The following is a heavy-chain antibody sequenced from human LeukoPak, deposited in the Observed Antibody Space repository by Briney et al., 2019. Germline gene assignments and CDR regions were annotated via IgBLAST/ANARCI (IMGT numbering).Heavy chain of an antibody. J-gene: IGHJ6*02. CDR1: GFTFSSYS. D-gene: IGHD3-16*01. Sequence: GSLRLSCAASGFTFSSYSMNWVRQAPGKGLEWVSSISSSSSYIYYADSVKGRFTISRDNAKNSLYLQMNSLRAEDTAVYYCAREGMITFGGGYYYGMDVWGQGTTVTVSS. CDR3: AREGMITFGGGYYYGMDV. V-gene: IGHV3-21*01. CDR2: ISSSSSYI.